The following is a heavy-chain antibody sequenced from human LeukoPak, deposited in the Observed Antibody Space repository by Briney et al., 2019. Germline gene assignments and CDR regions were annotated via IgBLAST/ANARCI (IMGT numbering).Heavy chain of an antibody. CDR2: INHSGST. J-gene: IGHJ6*03. CDR1: GGSISSNSYY. Sequence: PSETLSLTCTVSGGSISSNSYYWGWIRQPPGKGLEWIGEINHSGSTNYNPSLKSRVTISVDTSKNQFPLNLYSVTAADTAVYYCARCVDSGYDVALSYFYYYMDVWGKGTTVTVSS. D-gene: IGHD5-12*01. CDR3: ARCVDSGYDVALSYFYYYMDV. V-gene: IGHV4-39*06.